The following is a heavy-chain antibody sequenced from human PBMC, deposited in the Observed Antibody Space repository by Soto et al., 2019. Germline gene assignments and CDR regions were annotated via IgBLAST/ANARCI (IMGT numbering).Heavy chain of an antibody. Sequence: AGVKVSCKASGYTFTSCGISWVRQAPGQGREWMGWVSAYNGNTNYAQKLPGRVTMTADKSASTAYMQLRSLRTDDTAVYYCARLTEGSVWRGYYRSGAEDYYGMDVGGQGTTVTVSS. V-gene: IGHV1-18*01. J-gene: IGHJ6*02. CDR2: VSAYNGNT. CDR3: ARLTEGSVWRGYYRSGAEDYYGMDV. D-gene: IGHD3-3*01. CDR1: GYTFTSCG.